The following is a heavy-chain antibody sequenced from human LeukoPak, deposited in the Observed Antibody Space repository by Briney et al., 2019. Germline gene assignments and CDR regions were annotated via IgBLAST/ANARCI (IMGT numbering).Heavy chain of an antibody. CDR1: GFTFSSYW. Sequence: GGSLRLPCAASGFTFSSYWMHWVRQAPGKGLVWVSRINSDGTIIGYADSVKGRFTISRGNAKNTLYLQMNSLRADDTAVYYCARSMYCGGDCYYYFDYWGQGTLVTVAS. D-gene: IGHD2-21*02. CDR2: INSDGTII. CDR3: ARSMYCGGDCYYYFDY. J-gene: IGHJ4*02. V-gene: IGHV3-74*01.